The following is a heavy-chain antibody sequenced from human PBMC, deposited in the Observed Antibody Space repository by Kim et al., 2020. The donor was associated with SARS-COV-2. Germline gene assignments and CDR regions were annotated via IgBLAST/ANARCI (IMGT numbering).Heavy chain of an antibody. CDR1: GGSISSYY. V-gene: IGHV4-59*13. J-gene: IGHJ4*02. CDR2: FYDSGNI. CDR3: ATYNGCFYYN. D-gene: IGHD3-22*01. Sequence: SETLSLTCTVSGGSISSYYWTWMRQPPGKGLEWIGFFYDSGNINYNPSLKSRVSMSVDTSKNHFSLNLTSVTAADTAVFYCATYNGCFYYNWDPGTLVTV.